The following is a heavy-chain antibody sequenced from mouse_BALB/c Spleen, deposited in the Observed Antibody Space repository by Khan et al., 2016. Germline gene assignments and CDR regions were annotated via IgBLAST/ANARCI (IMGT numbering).Heavy chain of an antibody. CDR3: ARGTTVVADY. D-gene: IGHD1-1*01. J-gene: IGHJ2*01. CDR1: GFNIKDTY. Sequence: VQLQQSGAELVKPGASVKLSCTAPGFNIKDTYMHWVKQRPEQGLEWIGRIDPANGNTKYDPKFQGKATITADTSSNTAYLQLSSLTSEDTAVDYCARGTTVVADYWGEGTTLTVSS. V-gene: IGHV14-3*02. CDR2: IDPANGNT.